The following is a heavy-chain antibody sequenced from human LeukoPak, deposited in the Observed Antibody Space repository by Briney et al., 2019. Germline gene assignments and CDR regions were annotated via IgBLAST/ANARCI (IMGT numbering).Heavy chain of an antibody. J-gene: IGHJ4*02. CDR1: GGSISNSNW. D-gene: IGHD4-17*01. V-gene: IGHV4-4*02. Sequence: PSGTLSLTCAVSGGSISNSNWWSWVRQPPGKGLEWIGEIYHSGSTNYNPSLKSRVTISVDKSKNQFSLKLSSVTAADTAVYYCARESGHGDYLFDYWGQGTLVTVSS. CDR3: ARESGHGDYLFDY. CDR2: IYHSGST.